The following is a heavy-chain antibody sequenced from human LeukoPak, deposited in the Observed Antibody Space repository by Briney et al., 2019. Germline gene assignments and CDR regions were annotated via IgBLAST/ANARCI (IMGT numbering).Heavy chain of an antibody. V-gene: IGHV3-72*01. Sequence: GGSLRLSCAASEFTISDHYMDWVRQAPGKGLEWVGRTSNKADSYTTYYAASAKGRFTISRDDSKNLLYLQMKSLKAEDTAVYYCTRHYFSDWGQGTLVTVSS. CDR3: TRHYFSD. J-gene: IGHJ4*02. D-gene: IGHD2-15*01. CDR1: EFTISDHY. CDR2: TSNKADSYTT.